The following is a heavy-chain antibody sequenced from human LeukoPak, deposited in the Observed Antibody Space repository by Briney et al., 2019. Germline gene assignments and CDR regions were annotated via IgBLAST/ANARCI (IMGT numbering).Heavy chain of an antibody. V-gene: IGHV1-2*02. D-gene: IGHD6-6*01. CDR3: ALAALTLRGYYYYYYMDV. CDR2: IHPNTGGT. J-gene: IGHJ6*03. Sequence: ASVKVSCKASGYTFTGHYIHWVRQAPGQGLEWMGWIHPNTGGTKYAQKFQGRVTMTRDTSISTAYMELSRLRSDDTAVYYCALAALTLRGYYYYYYMDVWGKGTTVTVSS. CDR1: GYTFTGHY.